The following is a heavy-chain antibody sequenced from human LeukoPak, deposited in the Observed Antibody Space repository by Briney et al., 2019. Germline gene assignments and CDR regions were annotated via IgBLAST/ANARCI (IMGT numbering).Heavy chain of an antibody. J-gene: IGHJ5*02. V-gene: IGHV1-18*01. Sequence: ASVKVSCKASGYTFTSYGISWVRQAPGQGLEWMGWISGYNGNTNYAQKLQGRVTMTTDTSTSTAYMELRSLRSDDTAVYYCARDQYYDYVWGSYRPNWFDPWGQGTLVTVSS. CDR2: ISGYNGNT. D-gene: IGHD3-16*02. CDR1: GYTFTSYG. CDR3: ARDQYYDYVWGSYRPNWFDP.